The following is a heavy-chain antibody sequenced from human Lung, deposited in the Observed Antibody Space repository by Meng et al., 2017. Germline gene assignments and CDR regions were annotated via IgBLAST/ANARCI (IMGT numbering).Heavy chain of an antibody. J-gene: IGHJ2*01. CDR3: ARDKPPNDV. Sequence: VWLVEAGEGVAQPGESLGISCASSGVTFNTYAMHWVRQAPGKGLEWVSLMSFDGAQIYYSDSVRGRFTISRDNSKNTLYLQINSLRAEDTAVYYCARDKPPNDVWGRGTLVTVSS. CDR1: GVTFNTYA. CDR2: MSFDGAQI. V-gene: IGHV3-30*01.